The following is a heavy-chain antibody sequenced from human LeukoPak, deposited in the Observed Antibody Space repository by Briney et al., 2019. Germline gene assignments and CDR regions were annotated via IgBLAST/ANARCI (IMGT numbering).Heavy chain of an antibody. CDR2: ISSSSTYT. J-gene: IGHJ4*02. D-gene: IGHD6-19*01. CDR3: ARDLKGSAWYVDY. V-gene: IGHV3-11*05. Sequence: GGSLRLSCAASGFTFSDYYMSWIRQAPGKELEWLSYISSSSTYTNYADSVKGRFTISRDNAKNSLYLQMNSLRAEDTAVYYCARDLKGSAWYVDYWGQGTLVTVSS. CDR1: GFTFSDYY.